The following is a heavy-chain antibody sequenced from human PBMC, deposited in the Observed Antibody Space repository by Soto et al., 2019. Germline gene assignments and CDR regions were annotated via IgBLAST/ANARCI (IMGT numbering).Heavy chain of an antibody. CDR1: GYTFTAYN. J-gene: IGHJ5*02. CDR3: ASVVPSGSSVPRFDP. CDR2: INAGNGNT. V-gene: IGHV1-3*01. Sequence: QVQLVQSGAEVKEPGASVRVSCKASGYTFTAYNIHWLRQAPGQGLEWMGWINAGNGNTRSSRKFQGRVTITRDTSAPTGLLEVDRLRSEDTAIYHCASVVPSGSSVPRFDPRGQGTLLHVSS. D-gene: IGHD2-8*01.